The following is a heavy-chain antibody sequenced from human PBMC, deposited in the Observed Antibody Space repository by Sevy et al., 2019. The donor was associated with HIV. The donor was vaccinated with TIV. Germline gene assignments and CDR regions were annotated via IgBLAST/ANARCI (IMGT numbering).Heavy chain of an antibody. V-gene: IGHV3-30*18. CDR2: ISYDGTNK. D-gene: IGHD1-7*01. CDR3: AKSDNWNYAAPVDAFDI. J-gene: IGHJ3*02. CDR1: GFIFSSHG. Sequence: GGFLRLSCAASGFIFSSHGIHWVRQAPGKGLEWVAFISYDGTNKYYADSVKGRFIISRDNSKNALYLQMNNLRAGDTAVYYCAKSDNWNYAAPVDAFDIWGQGRMVTVSS.